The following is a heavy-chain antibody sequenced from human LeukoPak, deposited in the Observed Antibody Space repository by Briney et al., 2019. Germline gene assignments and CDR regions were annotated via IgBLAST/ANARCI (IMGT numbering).Heavy chain of an antibody. V-gene: IGHV4-34*01. D-gene: IGHD6-13*01. CDR3: ARHRPRVDIAAAGIAYFQH. Sequence: SETLSLTCAVYGGSFSGYYWSWIRQPPGKGLEWIGEINHSGSTNYNPSLKSRVTISVDTSKNQLSLKLSSVTAADTAVYYCARHRPRVDIAAAGIAYFQHWGQGTLVTVSS. CDR2: INHSGST. CDR1: GGSFSGYY. J-gene: IGHJ1*01.